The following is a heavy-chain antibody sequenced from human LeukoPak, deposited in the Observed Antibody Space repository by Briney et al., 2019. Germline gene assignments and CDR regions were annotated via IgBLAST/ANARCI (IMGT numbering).Heavy chain of an antibody. CDR1: GFTFNNYW. Sequence: GGSLRLSCAGSGFTFNNYWMHWVRQAPGKGLVWVSGINSDGSSTNYADSVKGRFTISRDNAKNTLLLQMDSLRDEDTAVYYCGLSMVRALSPDYWGQGTLVTVSS. CDR3: GLSMVRALSPDY. J-gene: IGHJ4*02. D-gene: IGHD3-10*01. CDR2: INSDGSST. V-gene: IGHV3-74*01.